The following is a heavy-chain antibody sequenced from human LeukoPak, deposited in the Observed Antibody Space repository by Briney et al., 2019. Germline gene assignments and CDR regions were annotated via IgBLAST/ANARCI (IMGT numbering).Heavy chain of an antibody. Sequence: SETLSLTCTVSGSSISSYYWSWIRQPPGKGLEWIGEINHSGSTNYNPSLKSRVTISVDTSKNQFSLKLSSVTAADTAVYYCARCRRYGPYYYYYYGMDVWGQGTTVTVSS. CDR3: ARCRRYGPYYYYYYGMDV. J-gene: IGHJ6*02. CDR2: INHSGST. CDR1: GSSISSYY. D-gene: IGHD1-1*01. V-gene: IGHV4-34*01.